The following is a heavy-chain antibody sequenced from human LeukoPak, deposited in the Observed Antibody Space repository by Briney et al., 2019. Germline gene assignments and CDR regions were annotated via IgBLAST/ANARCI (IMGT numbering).Heavy chain of an antibody. CDR3: AKWSGNSTEIDY. V-gene: IGHV3-23*01. Sequence: GGSLRLSCAASGFTFSSYAMSWVRQAPGKGLEWVSAISGSGGSTYYADSVKGRFTISRDNSKDTLYLQMNSLRAEDTAVYYCAKWSGNSTEIDYWGQGTLVTVSS. D-gene: IGHD4-23*01. CDR2: ISGSGGST. CDR1: GFTFSSYA. J-gene: IGHJ4*02.